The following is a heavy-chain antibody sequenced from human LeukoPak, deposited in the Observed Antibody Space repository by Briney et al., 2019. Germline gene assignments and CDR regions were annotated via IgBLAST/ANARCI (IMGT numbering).Heavy chain of an antibody. J-gene: IGHJ4*02. CDR1: GGSISSGDYY. D-gene: IGHD6-19*01. CDR3: ARRYSSYFDY. Sequence: SETLSLTCTVSGGSISSGDYYWSWMRQPPGEGLEGIGYIYYSGSTYYNPSLKSRVTIAVDTSKNQFSLKLSPVPAADTAVYYCARRYSSYFDYWGQGTLVTVSS. V-gene: IGHV4-30-4*01. CDR2: IYYSGST.